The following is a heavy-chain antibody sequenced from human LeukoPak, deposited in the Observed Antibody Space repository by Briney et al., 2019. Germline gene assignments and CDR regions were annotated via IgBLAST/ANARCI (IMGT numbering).Heavy chain of an antibody. J-gene: IGHJ4*02. Sequence: SETLSLTCAVYGGSFSGYYWSWIRQPPGKGLEWIGYIYYSGSTYYNPSLKSRVTISVDTSKNQFSLKLSSVTAADTAVYYCARAGHYYDSSGYGQFDYWGQGTLVTVSS. CDR2: IYYSGST. CDR1: GGSFSGYY. D-gene: IGHD3-22*01. V-gene: IGHV4-34*09. CDR3: ARAGHYYDSSGYGQFDY.